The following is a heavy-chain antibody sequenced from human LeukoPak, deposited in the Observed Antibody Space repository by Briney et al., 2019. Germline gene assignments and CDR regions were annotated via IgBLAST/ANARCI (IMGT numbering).Heavy chain of an antibody. J-gene: IGHJ3*02. Sequence: SETLSLTCAVYGGSFSGYYWSWIRQPPGKGLEWIGEINHSGSTNYNPSLKSRVTISVDTSKNQFSLKLSSVTAADTAVYYCALVVTHANGDAFDIWGQGTMVTVSS. CDR1: GGSFSGYY. V-gene: IGHV4-34*01. CDR3: ALVVTHANGDAFDI. CDR2: INHSGST. D-gene: IGHD4-23*01.